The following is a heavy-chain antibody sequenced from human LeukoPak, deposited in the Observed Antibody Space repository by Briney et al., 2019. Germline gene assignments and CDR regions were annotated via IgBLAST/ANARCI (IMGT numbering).Heavy chain of an antibody. V-gene: IGHV4-30-2*01. D-gene: IGHD6-13*01. Sequence: SETLSLTCTVSGGSISSGGYYWSWIRQPPGKGLEWIGYIYHSGSTYYNPSLKSRVTISVDRSKNQFSLKLSSVTAADTAVYYCARDPSSSWYLVGMDVWGQGTTVTVSS. CDR2: IYHSGST. CDR3: ARDPSSSWYLVGMDV. CDR1: GGSISSGGYY. J-gene: IGHJ6*02.